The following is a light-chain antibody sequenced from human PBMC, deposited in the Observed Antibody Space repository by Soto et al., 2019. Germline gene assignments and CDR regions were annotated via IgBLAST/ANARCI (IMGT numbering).Light chain of an antibody. CDR3: QQSYSTLT. CDR1: QTISDY. CDR2: AAS. Sequence: DLQMTQSPSCLPASVGDRLTNTCRTSQTISDYLNWYQQKPGKAPXLLISAASSLQSGVPSRFSGSGSGTDFTLTISSLQPEDFATYYCQQSYSTLTFGPGTKVDI. J-gene: IGKJ3*01. V-gene: IGKV1-39*01.